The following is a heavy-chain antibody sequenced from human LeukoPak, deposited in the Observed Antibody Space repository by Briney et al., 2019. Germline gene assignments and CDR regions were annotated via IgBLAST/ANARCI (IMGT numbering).Heavy chain of an antibody. D-gene: IGHD2-2*01. V-gene: IGHV1-18*01. CDR2: ISAYNGNT. J-gene: IGHJ4*02. Sequence: ASVKVSCKASGYTFTSYGISWVRQAPGQGLEWMGWISAYNGNTNYAQKLQGRVTMTTDTSTSTAYIELRSLRSDDTAVYYCARLCCSSTSCYLDYWGQGTLVTVSS. CDR3: ARLCCSSTSCYLDY. CDR1: GYTFTSYG.